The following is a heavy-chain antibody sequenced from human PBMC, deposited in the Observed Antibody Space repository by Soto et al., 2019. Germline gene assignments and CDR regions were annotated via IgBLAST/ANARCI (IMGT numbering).Heavy chain of an antibody. J-gene: IGHJ6*02. CDR2: ISGSGGST. CDR1: GFTFSSYA. CDR3: ARDGLYNYDSSGYYYVDYYYYGMDV. Sequence: PGGSLRLSCAASGFTFSSYAMSWVRQAPGKGLEWVSAISGSGGSTYYADSVKGRFTISRDNSKNTLYLQMNSLRAEDTAVYYCARDGLYNYDSSGYYYVDYYYYGMDVLGQGTTVTVSS. D-gene: IGHD3-22*01. V-gene: IGHV3-23*01.